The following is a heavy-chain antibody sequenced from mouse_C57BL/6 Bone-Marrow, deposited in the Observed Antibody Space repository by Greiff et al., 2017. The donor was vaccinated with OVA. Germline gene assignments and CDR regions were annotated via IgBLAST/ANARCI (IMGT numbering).Heavy chain of an antibody. CDR3: ARARLLYGSIYWYFDV. D-gene: IGHD1-1*01. V-gene: IGHV7-3*01. CDR2: IRNKANGYTT. J-gene: IGHJ1*03. CDR1: GFTFTDYY. Sequence: EVKLMESGGGLVQPGGSLSLSCAASGFTFTDYYMSWVRQPPGKALEWLGFIRNKANGYTTEYSASVKGRFTISRDNSQSILYLQMNALRAEDSATYYCARARLLYGSIYWYFDVWGTGTTVTVSS.